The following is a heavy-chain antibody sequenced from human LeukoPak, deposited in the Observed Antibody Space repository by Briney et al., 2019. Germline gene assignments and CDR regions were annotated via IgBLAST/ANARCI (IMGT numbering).Heavy chain of an antibody. D-gene: IGHD4-17*01. CDR2: IRSKANSYAT. V-gene: IGHV3-73*01. J-gene: IGHJ4*02. CDR3: TLYGDYEAY. Sequence: PGGSLKLSCAASGFTFSGSAMYWVRQASGKGLEWVGRIRSKANSYATAYAASVKDRFTISRDDSKNTAYLQMNSLKTEDTAVYYCTLYGDYEAYWGQGTLVTVSS. CDR1: GFTFSGSA.